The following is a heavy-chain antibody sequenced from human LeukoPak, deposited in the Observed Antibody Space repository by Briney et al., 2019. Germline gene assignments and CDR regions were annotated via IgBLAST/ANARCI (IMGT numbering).Heavy chain of an antibody. CDR3: ARSIAEPHSLAPFDC. D-gene: IGHD6-6*01. Sequence: PSQTLSLTCTVSGGSISSGGYYWSWIRQHPGKGLEWIGYIYYSGSTYYNPSLKSRVTISVDTSKNQFSLKLSSVTAADTAVYYCARSIAEPHSLAPFDCWGQGTLVTVSS. J-gene: IGHJ4*02. CDR1: GGSISSGGYY. V-gene: IGHV4-31*03. CDR2: IYYSGST.